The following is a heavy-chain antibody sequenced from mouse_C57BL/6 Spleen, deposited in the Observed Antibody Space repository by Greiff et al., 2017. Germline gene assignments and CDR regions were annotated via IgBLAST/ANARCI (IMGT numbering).Heavy chain of an antibody. V-gene: IGHV1-81*01. CDR2: IYPRSGNT. Sequence: VQLQQSGAELARPGASVKLSCKASGYTFTSYGISWVKQRTGQGLEWIGEIYPRSGNTYYNEKFKGKDTRTADKATNTAYMELRRRTSEDSAVYFCARALGTAQAEGARDYWGKGTSVTVSS. J-gene: IGHJ4*01. CDR3: ARALGTAQAEGARDY. CDR1: GYTFTSYG. D-gene: IGHD3-2*02.